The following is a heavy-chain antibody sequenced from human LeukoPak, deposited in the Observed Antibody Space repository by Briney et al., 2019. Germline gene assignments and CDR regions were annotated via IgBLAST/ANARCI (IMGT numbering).Heavy chain of an antibody. Sequence: PGGSLRLSCAASGFTFSSYSMNWVRQAPGEGLEWVSYISSLSGTIYYADSVKGRFTISRDNAKNSLYLQMDSLRAEDTAVYYCARILSSAWGELGYWGQGTLVTVSS. CDR2: ISSLSGTI. CDR1: GFTFSSYS. J-gene: IGHJ4*02. CDR3: ARILSSAWGELGY. D-gene: IGHD6-19*01. V-gene: IGHV3-48*01.